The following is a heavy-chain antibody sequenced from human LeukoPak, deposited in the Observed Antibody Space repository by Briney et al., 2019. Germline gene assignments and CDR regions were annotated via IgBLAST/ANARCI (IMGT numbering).Heavy chain of an antibody. J-gene: IGHJ4*02. CDR3: AKVGAANTFDY. V-gene: IGHV1-3*01. CDR2: INAGNGNT. D-gene: IGHD1-26*01. CDR1: GYTFTSYA. Sequence: ASVKVSCKASGYTFTSYAMHWVRQAPGQRLEWMGWINAGNGNTKYSQKFQGRVTITRDTSASTAYMELSSLRSEDTAVYTCAKVGAANTFDYWGQGTLVTVSS.